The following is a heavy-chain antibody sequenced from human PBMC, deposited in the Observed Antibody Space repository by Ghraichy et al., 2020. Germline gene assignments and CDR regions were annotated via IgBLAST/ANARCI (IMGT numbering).Heavy chain of an antibody. CDR1: GFNFSDYH. V-gene: IGHV3-11*06. D-gene: IGHD1-1*01. CDR3: TRGERDVFDI. J-gene: IGHJ3*02. Sequence: GGSLRLSCVASGFNFSDYHMSWIRQAPGMGLEWVSYISHSSRFTNYADSVKGRFTISRDNAKNTLYLQMNSLRADDTAVYSCTRGERDVFDIWGQGTMLTVSS. CDR2: ISHSSRFT.